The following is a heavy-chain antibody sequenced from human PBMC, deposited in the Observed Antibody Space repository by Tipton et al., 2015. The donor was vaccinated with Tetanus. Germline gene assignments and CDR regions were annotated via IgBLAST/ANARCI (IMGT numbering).Heavy chain of an antibody. V-gene: IGHV4-39*01. D-gene: IGHD2-21*02. CDR2: IYYNGNT. Sequence: TLSLTCTVSRGSINSGTFYWDWIRQPPGKGLEWIANIYYNGNTLENPSLKGRVTLSLDKSKNQFSLNLTSVTAADTAVYYCARTADNWFDPWGQGILVTVSS. CDR3: ARTADNWFDP. CDR1: RGSINSGTFY. J-gene: IGHJ5*02.